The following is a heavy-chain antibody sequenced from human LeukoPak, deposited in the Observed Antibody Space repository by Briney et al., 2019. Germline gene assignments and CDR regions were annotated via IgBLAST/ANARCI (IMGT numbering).Heavy chain of an antibody. D-gene: IGHD6-6*01. Sequence: SETLSLTCTVSGGSISTYYWSWIRRPPGKGLEWISYIHASGPTNYNPSLKSRITISVDTSKNQFSLKLSSVTAADTAVYYCARHDAGIAARPFDNWGQGTLVTVSS. V-gene: IGHV4-4*09. CDR2: IHASGPT. J-gene: IGHJ4*02. CDR1: GGSISTYY. CDR3: ARHDAGIAARPFDN.